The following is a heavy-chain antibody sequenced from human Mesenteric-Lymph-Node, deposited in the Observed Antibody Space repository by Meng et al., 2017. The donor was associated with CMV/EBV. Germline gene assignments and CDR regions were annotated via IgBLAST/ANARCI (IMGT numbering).Heavy chain of an antibody. CDR3: AHSGVAVAGTISSFDY. D-gene: IGHD6-19*01. V-gene: IGHV2-5*02. CDR2: IYWDDDK. Sequence: FSLSTSGVGVGCIRQPPGEALEWLALIYWDDDKRYRPLLKNRLTVTKDTSKNQVVLTMTNMDPVDTATYYCAHSGVAVAGTISSFDYWGQGTLVTVSS. J-gene: IGHJ4*02. CDR1: FSLSTSGVG.